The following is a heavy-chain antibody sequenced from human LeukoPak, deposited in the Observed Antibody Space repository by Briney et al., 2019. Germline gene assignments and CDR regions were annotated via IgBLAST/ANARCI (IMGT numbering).Heavy chain of an antibody. D-gene: IGHD2-21*01. Sequence: SETLSLTCAVYGGSFSGYYWSWIRQPPGKGLEWIGEINHSGSTNYNPSLKSRVTISVDTSKNQFSLKLSSVTAADTAVYYCARAALSAPVLIWSAPVYYFDYWGQGTLVTVSS. CDR2: INHSGST. CDR1: GGSFSGYY. CDR3: ARAALSAPVLIWSAPVYYFDY. J-gene: IGHJ4*02. V-gene: IGHV4-34*01.